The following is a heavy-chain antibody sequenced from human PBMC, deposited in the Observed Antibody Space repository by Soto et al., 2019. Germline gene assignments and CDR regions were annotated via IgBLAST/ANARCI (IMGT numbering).Heavy chain of an antibody. Sequence: QVQLVQSGAEVKKPGSSVKVCCKASGGTFSSYAISWVRQAPGQGLEWMGGIIPIFGTANYAQKFQGRVTITADESTSTAYMELSSLRSEDTAVYYCARVPIAAAGTRLGAQWLGSPYYYYGMDVWGQGTTVTVSS. V-gene: IGHV1-69*01. CDR2: IIPIFGTA. D-gene: IGHD6-13*01. CDR1: GGTFSSYA. J-gene: IGHJ6*02. CDR3: ARVPIAAAGTRLGAQWLGSPYYYYGMDV.